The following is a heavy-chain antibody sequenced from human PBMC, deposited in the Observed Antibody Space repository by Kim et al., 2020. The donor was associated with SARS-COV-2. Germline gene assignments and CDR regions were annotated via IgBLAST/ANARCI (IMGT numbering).Heavy chain of an antibody. CDR3: ARVRRIDYGDRELDY. V-gene: IGHV1-69*04. CDR1: GDTFNNYG. Sequence: SVKVSCKASGDTFNNYGISWVRQAPGQGLEWMGRIIPNVGIVNYAQKFQDSVTMTADKSTSTVYMDLRSLRSDDTAVYYCARVRRIDYGDRELDYWGQG. CDR2: IIPNVGIV. J-gene: IGHJ4*02. D-gene: IGHD4-17*01.